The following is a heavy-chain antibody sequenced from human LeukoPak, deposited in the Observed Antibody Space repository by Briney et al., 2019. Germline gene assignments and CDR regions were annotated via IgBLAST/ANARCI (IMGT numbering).Heavy chain of an antibody. CDR1: GYTFTNLD. D-gene: IGHD1-1*01. CDR3: ASNPPNTGDFYY. J-gene: IGHJ4*02. V-gene: IGHV1-8*01. CDR2: MSPNSGDT. Sequence: ASVRVSCKTSGYTFTNLDINWLRQAPGQGLEWMGWMSPNSGDTGYAQKFQGRVSMTRDTSISTAYMELSSLRSEDTAVYYCASNPPNTGDFYYWGLGSLVTVSS.